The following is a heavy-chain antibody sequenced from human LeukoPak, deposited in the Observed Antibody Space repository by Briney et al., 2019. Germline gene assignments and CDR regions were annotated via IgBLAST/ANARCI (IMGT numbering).Heavy chain of an antibody. D-gene: IGHD1-26*01. CDR1: RYTFSNYD. CDR2: INPSGGST. V-gene: IGHV1-46*01. CDR3: ARGGSYSSYGAFDI. Sequence: ASVKVSCKASRYTFSNYDINWVRQATGQGLEWMGIINPSGGSTSYAQKFQGRVTMTRDTSTSTVYMELSSLRSEDTAVYYCARGGSYSSYGAFDIWGQGTMVTVSS. J-gene: IGHJ3*02.